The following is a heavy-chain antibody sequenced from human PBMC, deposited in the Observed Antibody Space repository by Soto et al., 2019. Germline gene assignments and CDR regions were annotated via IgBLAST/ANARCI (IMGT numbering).Heavy chain of an antibody. CDR1: GYTFTGYY. CDR2: INPNSGGT. CDR3: ARALGEQLVLIIRYYYYGMDV. V-gene: IGHV1-2*04. J-gene: IGHJ6*02. D-gene: IGHD6-6*01. Sequence: ASVKVSCKASGYTFTGYYMHWVRQAPGQGLEWMGWINPNSGGTNYAQKFQGWVTMTRDTSISTAYMELSRLRSDDTAVYYCARALGEQLVLIIRYYYYGMDVWGQGTTVTV.